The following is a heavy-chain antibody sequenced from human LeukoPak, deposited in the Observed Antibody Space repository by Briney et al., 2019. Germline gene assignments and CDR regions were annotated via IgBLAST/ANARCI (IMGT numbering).Heavy chain of an antibody. CDR2: MYYSGST. J-gene: IGHJ3*02. V-gene: IGHV4-59*02. CDR1: GGSVSSHY. D-gene: IGHD1-26*01. Sequence: PSETLSLTCTVSGGSVSSHYWSWIRQPPGKGLEWIWYMYYSGSTNYNPSLKSRVTISVDTSKNQFSLKLSSVTAADTAVYYCARAQGTIVGAPFAFDIWGQGTMVTVSS. CDR3: ARAQGTIVGAPFAFDI.